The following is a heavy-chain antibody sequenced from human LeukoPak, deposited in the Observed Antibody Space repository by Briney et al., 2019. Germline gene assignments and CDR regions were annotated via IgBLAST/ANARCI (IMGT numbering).Heavy chain of an antibody. J-gene: IGHJ4*02. V-gene: IGHV3-23*01. Sequence: GGSLRLSCAASGLTFSGFAMSWVRQAPGKGLEWVSTISNNGGTTYYADSVKGRFTISRDNAKNSMSLQMNSLRAEDTAVYYCTREGILAGVDYWGQGTLVTVSS. CDR1: GLTFSGFA. CDR2: ISNNGGTT. CDR3: TREGILAGVDY. D-gene: IGHD6-13*01.